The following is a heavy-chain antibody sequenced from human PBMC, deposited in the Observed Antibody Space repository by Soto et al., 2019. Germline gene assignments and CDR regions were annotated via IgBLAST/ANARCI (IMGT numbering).Heavy chain of an antibody. CDR3: ANFAAPTRH. D-gene: IGHD6-13*01. Sequence: GGSLRLSCAASGFSVSASHMSWVRQAPGKGLEWVSIIFNGGIVNYADSVKGRFSISRDSFKNTVSLQMNSLSDEDTAVYYCANFAAPTRHWGQGTLVTVSS. CDR2: IFNGGIV. CDR1: GFSVSASH. J-gene: IGHJ4*02. V-gene: IGHV3-53*01.